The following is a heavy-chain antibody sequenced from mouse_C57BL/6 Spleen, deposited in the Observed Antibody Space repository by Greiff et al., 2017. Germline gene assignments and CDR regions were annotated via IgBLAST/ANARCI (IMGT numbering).Heavy chain of an antibody. CDR3: ARAVITTVAPYFDY. V-gene: IGHV1-59*01. Sequence: QVQLQQSGAELVRPGTSVKLSCKASGYTFTSYWMHWVKQRPGQGLEWIGVIDPSDSYTNYNQKFKGKATLTVDTSSSTAYMQLSSLTSEDSAVYYCARAVITTVAPYFDYWGQGTTLTVSS. CDR1: GYTFTSYW. CDR2: IDPSDSYT. D-gene: IGHD1-1*01. J-gene: IGHJ2*01.